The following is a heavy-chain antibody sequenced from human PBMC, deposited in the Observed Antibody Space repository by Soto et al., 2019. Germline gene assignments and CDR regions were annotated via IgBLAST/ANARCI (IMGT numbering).Heavy chain of an antibody. Sequence: GGSLRLSCAASGFTFSGSAMHWVRQASGKGLEWVGRIRSKANSYATAYAASVKGRFTISRDDSKNTAYLQMNSLKTEDTAVYYCTRLYDACSSTSCYALRPGSNYYYYYMDVWGKGTTVTVSS. D-gene: IGHD2-2*01. CDR1: GFTFSGSA. J-gene: IGHJ6*03. CDR2: IRSKANSYAT. V-gene: IGHV3-73*01. CDR3: TRLYDACSSTSCYALRPGSNYYYYYMDV.